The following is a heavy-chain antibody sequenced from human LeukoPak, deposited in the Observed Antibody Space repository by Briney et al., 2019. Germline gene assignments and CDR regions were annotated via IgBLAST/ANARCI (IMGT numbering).Heavy chain of an antibody. J-gene: IGHJ5*02. CDR3: ARYCSSTNCYKGGFDP. Sequence: SETLSLTCTVSGGSISSGGYYWSWIRQHPGKGLEWIGYIYYSGSTYSNPSLKSRFTISVYTSKNQFSLNLSSVTAADTAVYYCARYCSSTNCYKGGFDPWGQGTLVTVSS. CDR2: IYYSGST. D-gene: IGHD2-2*02. V-gene: IGHV4-31*03. CDR1: GGSISSGGYY.